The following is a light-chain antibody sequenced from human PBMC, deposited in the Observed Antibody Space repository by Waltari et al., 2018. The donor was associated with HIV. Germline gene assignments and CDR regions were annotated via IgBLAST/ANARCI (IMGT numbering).Light chain of an antibody. V-gene: IGLV1-51*01. CDR1: SANIANNY. Sequence: QSVLTQPPAVSAAPGQTVTISCSGSSANIANNYVSWYQQLPGTAPKLLIYDNNRRSSGIPDRFSGSRSGTSATLAIAGLQTGDEADYYCGTWGTSLSAGVFGGGTKVTVL. J-gene: IGLJ2*01. CDR2: DNN. CDR3: GTWGTSLSAGV.